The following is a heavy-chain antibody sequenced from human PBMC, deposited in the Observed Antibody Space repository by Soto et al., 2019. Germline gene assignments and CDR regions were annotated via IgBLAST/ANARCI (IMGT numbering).Heavy chain of an antibody. CDR3: ARGNMDV. Sequence: QVQLVESGGGVVQPGRSLRLSCAASGFSFNLFTFHWVRQAPGRGLEWVADVSHVGDNKFYADSVKGRFTISRDDSKNMLYLQMNSLRVDDTALYYCARGNMDVWGQGTTVTVSS. V-gene: IGHV3-30-3*01. J-gene: IGHJ6*02. CDR2: VSHVGDNK. CDR1: GFSFNLFT.